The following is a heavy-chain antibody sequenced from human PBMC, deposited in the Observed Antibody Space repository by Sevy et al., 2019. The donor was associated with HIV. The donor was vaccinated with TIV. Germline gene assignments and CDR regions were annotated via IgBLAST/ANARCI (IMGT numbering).Heavy chain of an antibody. CDR1: GGSISSYY. V-gene: IGHV4-59*13. CDR3: ARVTHYYGMDV. J-gene: IGHJ6*02. Sequence: SETLSLTCTVSGGSISSYYWSWIRQPPGKGLEWIGYFYYSGSTNYNPSLKSQVTISVDTSKNQFSLKLSSVTAADTAVYYCARVTHYYGMDVWGQGTTVTVSS. CDR2: FYYSGST. D-gene: IGHD1-20*01.